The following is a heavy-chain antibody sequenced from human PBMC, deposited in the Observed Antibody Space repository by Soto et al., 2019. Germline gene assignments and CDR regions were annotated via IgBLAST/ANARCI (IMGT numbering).Heavy chain of an antibody. D-gene: IGHD6-6*01. V-gene: IGHV3-30*18. J-gene: IGHJ5*02. CDR2: ISYDGSNK. CDR1: GFTFSSYG. Sequence: PGGSLRLSCAASGFTFSSYGMHWVRQAPGKGLEWVAVISYDGSNKYYADSVKGRFTISRDNSKNTLYLQMNSLRAEDTAVYYCAKGPSIAALGWFDPWGQGTLVTVS. CDR3: AKGPSIAALGWFDP.